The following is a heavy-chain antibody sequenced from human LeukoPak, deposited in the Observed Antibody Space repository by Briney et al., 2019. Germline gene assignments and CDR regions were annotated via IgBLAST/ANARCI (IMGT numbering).Heavy chain of an antibody. Sequence: PGGSLRLSCAVSGFSANNYWMSWVRQGPGKGLEWVASIKQDGSEKYYVHSVKGRFTISRDNAKNSLYLQMNSLGVEDTAVYYCARDPGDSDGWYYFDCWGQGTLVTVSS. CDR3: ARDPGDSDGWYYFDC. D-gene: IGHD6-19*01. J-gene: IGHJ4*02. CDR1: GFSANNYW. CDR2: IKQDGSEK. V-gene: IGHV3-7*01.